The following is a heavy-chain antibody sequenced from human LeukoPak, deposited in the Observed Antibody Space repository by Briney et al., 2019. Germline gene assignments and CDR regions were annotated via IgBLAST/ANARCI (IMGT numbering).Heavy chain of an antibody. CDR1: GFTFDDYA. D-gene: IGHD3-10*01. V-gene: IGHV3-9*01. J-gene: IGHJ4*02. CDR3: AKDIRGGSEIYYSLFDY. Sequence: GGSLRLSCAASGFTFDDYAMRWVRQAPGKGLEWVSGINKNSGDIAYADSVKGRFTISRDNAKNSLYLQMNSLRPEDTALYYCAKDIRGGSEIYYSLFDYWGQGTLITVSS. CDR2: INKNSGDI.